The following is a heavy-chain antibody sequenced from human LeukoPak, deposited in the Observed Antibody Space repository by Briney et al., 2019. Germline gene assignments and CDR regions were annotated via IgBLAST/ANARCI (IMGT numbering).Heavy chain of an antibody. CDR3: AVLSWTDAFDI. CDR2: FDPEDGET. V-gene: IGHV1-24*01. CDR1: GYTLTELS. D-gene: IGHD6-13*01. Sequence: ASVKVSCKVSGYTLTELSMHWVRQTPGTGLEWMGGFDPEDGETLYAQKFQGRVTMTEDTSTDTAHMELSSLRSEDTAVYYCAVLSWTDAFDIWGRGTLVTVSS. J-gene: IGHJ3*02.